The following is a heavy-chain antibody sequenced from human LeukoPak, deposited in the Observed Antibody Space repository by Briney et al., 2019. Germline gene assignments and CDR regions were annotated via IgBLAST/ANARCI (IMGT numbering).Heavy chain of an antibody. CDR1: GFTFRSHA. J-gene: IGHJ4*02. V-gene: IGHV3-23*01. CDR3: AKERDGDYVRYTHY. D-gene: IGHD4-17*01. CDR2: IYENGGTT. Sequence: PGWSLRLSCVGSGFTFRSHAMSWVRQAPEKGLEFVSGIYENGGTTYYADSVKGRFSISRDNSKNTLFLQLSSLRADDTAVYHCAKERDGDYVRYTHYWGQGTLVTVSS.